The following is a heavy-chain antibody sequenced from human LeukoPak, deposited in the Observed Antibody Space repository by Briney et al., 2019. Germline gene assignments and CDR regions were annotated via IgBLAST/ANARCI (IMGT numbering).Heavy chain of an antibody. V-gene: IGHV3-23*01. D-gene: IGHD3-22*01. CDR1: GFTFSSYA. CDR3: AKVKLNRYYDSSGYFDY. Sequence: GGSLRLSCAASGFTFSSYAMSWVRQAPGKGLEWVPAISGSGGSTYYADSVKGRFTIPRDNSKNTLYLQMNSLRAEDTAVYYCAKVKLNRYYDSSGYFDYWGQGTLVTVSS. J-gene: IGHJ4*02. CDR2: ISGSGGST.